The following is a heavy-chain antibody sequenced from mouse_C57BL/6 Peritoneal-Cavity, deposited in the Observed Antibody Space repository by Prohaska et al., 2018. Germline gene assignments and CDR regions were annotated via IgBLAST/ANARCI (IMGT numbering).Heavy chain of an antibody. D-gene: IGHD2-1*01. J-gene: IGHJ3*01. CDR2: ISYDGSN. CDR1: GYSITSGYY. V-gene: IGHV3-6*01. Sequence: DVQLQESGPGLVQPSQSLSLTCSLTGYSITSGYYWTWIRQFPGNKLEWMGYISYDGSNNYNPSLKNRISITRDTSKNQFFLKLNSVTTEDTATYYCASGNYAWFAYWGQGTLVTVSA. CDR3: ASGNYAWFAY.